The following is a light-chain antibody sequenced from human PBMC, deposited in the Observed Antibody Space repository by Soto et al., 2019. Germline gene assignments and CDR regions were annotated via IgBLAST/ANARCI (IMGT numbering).Light chain of an antibody. CDR1: QTVSKNY. Sequence: EIVLTQSPGTLSLSPGERATLSCRASQTVSKNYLAWYQHKPGQPPRLLIYDASDRATGVPDRFSGSGSGTDFALTISSLEPEDSAEYYCQQCATAPLTFGQGTKVEIK. J-gene: IGKJ1*01. CDR3: QQCATAPLT. CDR2: DAS. V-gene: IGKV3-20*01.